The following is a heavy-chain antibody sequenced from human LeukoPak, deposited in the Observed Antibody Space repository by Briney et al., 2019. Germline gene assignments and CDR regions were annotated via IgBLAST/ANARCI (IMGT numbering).Heavy chain of an antibody. CDR3: ARDAGSGSPNEEYWYFDL. CDR1: GGTFSSYA. CDR2: IIPIFGTA. Sequence: ASVKVSCKASGGTFSSYAISWVRQAPGQGLEWMGRIIPIFGTANYAQKFQGRATITTDESTSTAYMELSSLRSGDTAVYYCARDAGSGSPNEEYWYFDLWGRGTLVTVSS. J-gene: IGHJ2*01. D-gene: IGHD3-10*01. V-gene: IGHV1-69*05.